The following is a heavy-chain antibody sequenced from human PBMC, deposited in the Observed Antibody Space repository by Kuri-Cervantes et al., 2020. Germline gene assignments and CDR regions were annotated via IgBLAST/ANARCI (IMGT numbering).Heavy chain of an antibody. J-gene: IGHJ3*02. CDR1: GFTFSSYG. CDR3: AKDFRPMTAGTRGAFDI. D-gene: IGHD6-13*01. CDR2: IWYDGSNK. Sequence: GESLKISCAASGFTFSSYGMHWVRQAPGKGLEWVAVIWYDGSNKYYADSVKGRFTISRDNSKNTLYLQMNSLRAEDTAVYYCAKDFRPMTAGTRGAFDIWGQGTMVTVSS. V-gene: IGHV3-33*06.